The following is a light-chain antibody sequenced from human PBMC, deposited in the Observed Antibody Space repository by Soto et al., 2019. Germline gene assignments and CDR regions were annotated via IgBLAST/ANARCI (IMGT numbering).Light chain of an antibody. CDR1: QDIRNF. CDR2: GAS. V-gene: IGKV3-20*01. CDR3: HQYGSSPQT. J-gene: IGKJ1*01. Sequence: TQSASSLSASFGDRVTITCGASQDIRNFLAWYQQKPGQAPKLLIYGASSRATGIPDRFSGAGYGTEFNLTIDSLDTEDFAVYYCHQYGSSPQTFGRGTKVDIK.